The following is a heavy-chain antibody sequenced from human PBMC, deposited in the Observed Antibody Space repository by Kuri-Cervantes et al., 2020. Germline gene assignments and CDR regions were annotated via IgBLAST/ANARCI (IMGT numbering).Heavy chain of an antibody. J-gene: IGHJ4*02. V-gene: IGHV1-18*01. CDR1: GYTLTELS. CDR2: ISAYNGNT. Sequence: ASVKVSCKVSGYTLTELSMHWVRQAPGQGLEWMGWISAYNGNTNYAQKLQGRVTMTTDTSTSTAYMELRSLRSDDTAVYYCASGKGGRFFDYWGQGTLVTVSS. D-gene: IGHD4-23*01. CDR3: ASGKGGRFFDY.